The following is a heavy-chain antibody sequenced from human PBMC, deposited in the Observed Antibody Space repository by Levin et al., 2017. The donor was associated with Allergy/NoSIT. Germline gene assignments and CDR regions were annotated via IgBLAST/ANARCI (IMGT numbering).Heavy chain of an antibody. D-gene: IGHD4-17*01. CDR3: AKDRGSHDYGDYVDY. J-gene: IGHJ4*02. CDR1: GFTFDDYT. Sequence: LSLTCAASGFTFDDYTMHWVRQAPGKGLEWVSLISWDGGSTYYADSVKGRFTISRDNSKNSLYLQMNSLRTEDTALYYCAKDRGSHDYGDYVDYWGQGTLVTVSS. CDR2: ISWDGGST. V-gene: IGHV3-43*01.